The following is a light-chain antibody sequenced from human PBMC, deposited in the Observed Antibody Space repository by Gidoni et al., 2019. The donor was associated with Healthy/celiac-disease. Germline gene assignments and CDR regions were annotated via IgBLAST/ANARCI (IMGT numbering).Light chain of an antibody. CDR1: KLGDKY. CDR3: QAWDSSTGV. Sequence: SYELTQPPSVSVSPGQTASITCSGDKLGDKYASWYQQKPGQSPVLVIYQDNKRPSGIPERFSGSNSGNTATLTISGTQGMDEADYYCQAWDSSTGVFGTGTKVTVL. J-gene: IGLJ1*01. V-gene: IGLV3-1*01. CDR2: QDN.